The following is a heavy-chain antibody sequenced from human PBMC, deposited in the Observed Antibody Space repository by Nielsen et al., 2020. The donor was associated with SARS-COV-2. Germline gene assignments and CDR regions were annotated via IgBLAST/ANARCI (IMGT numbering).Heavy chain of an antibody. V-gene: IGHV3-7*01. CDR2: IKQDGSEK. CDR3: AREGYYYYYYMDV. J-gene: IGHJ6*03. Sequence: GGSLRLSCAASGFTFSSYSMNWVRQAPGKGLEWVANIKQDGSEKYYVDSVKGRFTISRDNAKNSLYLQMNSLRAEDTAVYYCAREGYYYYYYMDVWGKGTTVTVSS. CDR1: GFTFSSYS.